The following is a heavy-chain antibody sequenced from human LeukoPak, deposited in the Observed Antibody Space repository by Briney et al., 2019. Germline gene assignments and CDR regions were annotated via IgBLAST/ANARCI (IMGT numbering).Heavy chain of an antibody. V-gene: IGHV3-23*01. Sequence: GGSLSLSCAASGFTLSSYAMSWVRQAPGKGLEWVSAISGSGGSTYYADSVKGRFTISRDNSKNTLYLQMNSLRAEDTAVYYCAKGLDCSSNSCYIFSFDYWGQGTLVTVSS. CDR1: GFTLSSYA. J-gene: IGHJ4*02. D-gene: IGHD2-2*02. CDR3: AKGLDCSSNSCYIFSFDY. CDR2: ISGSGGST.